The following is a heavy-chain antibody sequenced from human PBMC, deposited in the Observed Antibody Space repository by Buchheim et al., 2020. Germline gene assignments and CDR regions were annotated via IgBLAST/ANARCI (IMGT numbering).Heavy chain of an antibody. CDR3: AKVGKGDYYYYGVDV. Sequence: QVQLVESGGGVVQPGKSLRLSCVTSGFTFSSYNMHWVRRAPGKGLEWVGLISYDGSNKYYADSVKGRFTISTDNAENTVFLQMDSLRAEDTAVYYCAKVGKGDYYYYGVDVWGQGTT. CDR2: ISYDGSNK. V-gene: IGHV3-30*18. J-gene: IGHJ6*02. CDR1: GFTFSSYN.